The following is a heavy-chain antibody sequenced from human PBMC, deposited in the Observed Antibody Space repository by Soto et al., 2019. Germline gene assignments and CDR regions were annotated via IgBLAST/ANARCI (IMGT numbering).Heavy chain of an antibody. CDR2: ISGYNGDT. CDR1: GYTFTRYG. V-gene: IGHV1-18*01. D-gene: IGHD2-8*01. J-gene: IGHJ6*02. CDR3: AKNGQPPYYYYGLDV. Sequence: ASVKVSCKASGYTFTRYGISWVRQAPGQGLEWMGWISGYNGDTNYAREFQGRVSMTMDTSTTTAYMELRSLTSDDTAVYYCAKNGQPPYYYYGLDVWGQGTKVTVPS.